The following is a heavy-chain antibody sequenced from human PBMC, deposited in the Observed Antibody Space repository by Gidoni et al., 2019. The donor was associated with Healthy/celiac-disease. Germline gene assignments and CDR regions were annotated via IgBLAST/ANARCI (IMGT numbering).Heavy chain of an antibody. Sequence: QVQLQESGPGLVKPSQTLSLTCTVSGGSISIGDYYWSWIRQPPGKGLEWIGYIYYSGSTYYNPSLKSRVTISVDTSKNQFSLKLSSVTAADTAVYYCARDTYYYGSGTNWFDPWRQGTLVTVSS. J-gene: IGHJ5*02. CDR1: GGSISIGDYY. D-gene: IGHD3-10*01. CDR3: ARDTYYYGSGTNWFDP. CDR2: IYYSGST. V-gene: IGHV4-30-4*01.